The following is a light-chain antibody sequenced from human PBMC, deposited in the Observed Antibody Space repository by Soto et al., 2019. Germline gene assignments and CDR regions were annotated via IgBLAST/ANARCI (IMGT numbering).Light chain of an antibody. CDR1: PSDRSH. Sequence: IVFTQSSPTLSLLAGERTTLSWMDSPSDRSHLVWYQQKAGQAPRLLIYETSTRATGIPARFSGSGSGTDFTLTISSLQSEDAAIYRCQQYYELPLTFCGGSNVDIK. CDR2: ETS. V-gene: IGKV3-15*01. J-gene: IGKJ4*01. CDR3: QQYYELPLT.